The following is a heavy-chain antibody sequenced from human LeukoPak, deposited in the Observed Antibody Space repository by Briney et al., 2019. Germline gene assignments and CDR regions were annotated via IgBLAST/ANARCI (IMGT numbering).Heavy chain of an antibody. Sequence: AASVKVSCKASGGTFSSYAISWVRQAPGQGLEWMGGIIPIFGTANYAQKFQGRVTITTDESTSTAYMELSSLRSEDTAVYYCAKIAAAGGGYYFDYWGQGTLVTVSS. J-gene: IGHJ4*02. CDR2: IIPIFGTA. D-gene: IGHD6-13*01. CDR3: AKIAAAGGGYYFDY. V-gene: IGHV1-69*05. CDR1: GGTFSSYA.